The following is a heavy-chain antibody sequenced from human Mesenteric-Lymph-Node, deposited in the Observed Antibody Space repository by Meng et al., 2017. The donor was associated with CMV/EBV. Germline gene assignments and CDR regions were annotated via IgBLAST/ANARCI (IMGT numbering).Heavy chain of an antibody. CDR1: GDSISSGNNY. CDR2: IYTTGIT. CDR3: ARASCSGGTCYYPVFYFDY. D-gene: IGHD2-15*01. V-gene: IGHV4-61*02. J-gene: IGHJ4*02. Sequence: QVQLQESGPGLVKPSQTLSLTCTVSGDSISSGNNYWSWIRQPAGQGLEWIGRIYTTGITSYNPSLKSRVTISVDTSKNQFSLTFRSVTVADTAMYYCARASCSGGTCYYPVFYFDYWGRGTLVTVSS.